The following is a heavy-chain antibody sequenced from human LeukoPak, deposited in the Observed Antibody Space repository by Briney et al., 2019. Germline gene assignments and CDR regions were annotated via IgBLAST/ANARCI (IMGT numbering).Heavy chain of an antibody. CDR1: GFTFGDYA. D-gene: IGHD3-22*01. CDR2: IRSKTYGRTT. V-gene: IGHV3-49*04. Sequence: PGGSLRLSCTASGFTFGDYAMSWVRQAPGKGLKWVGFIRSKTYGRTTEYAASVKGRFTISRDDSKSIAYLQMNSLKTEDTAVYYCTSEAQYYYDRSGYSSSDYWGQGALVTVST. CDR3: TSEAQYYYDRSGYSSSDY. J-gene: IGHJ4*02.